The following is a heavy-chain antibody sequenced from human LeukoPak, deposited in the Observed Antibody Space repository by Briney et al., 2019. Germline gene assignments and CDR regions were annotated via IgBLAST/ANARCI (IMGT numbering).Heavy chain of an antibody. CDR1: GYSFTSYW. D-gene: IGHD1-26*01. CDR3: ARRVGATGWFDP. CDR2: IDPSDSYT. J-gene: IGHJ5*02. V-gene: IGHV5-10-1*01. Sequence: GESLQISCKGSGYSFTSYWISWVRQMPEKGLEWMGRIDPSDSYTNYSPSFQGHVTISADKSISTAYLQWSSLEASDTAMYYCARRVGATGWFDPWGQGTLVTVSS.